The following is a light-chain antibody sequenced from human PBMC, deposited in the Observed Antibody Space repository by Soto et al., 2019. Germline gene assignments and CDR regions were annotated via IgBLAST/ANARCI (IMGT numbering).Light chain of an antibody. CDR3: MQHIEYPIT. J-gene: IGKJ5*01. Sequence: DIVITQTPLSLPVKNRETASISCSSIQSLLYSDDGNTYLDWYLQKPGQSPQLLIYMLSYRASGVPDRFSGSGSGTDFTLRISRVEAEDVGVYSCMQHIEYPITFGKWTRLEIK. V-gene: IGKV2-40*01. CDR1: QSLLYSDDGNTY. CDR2: MLS.